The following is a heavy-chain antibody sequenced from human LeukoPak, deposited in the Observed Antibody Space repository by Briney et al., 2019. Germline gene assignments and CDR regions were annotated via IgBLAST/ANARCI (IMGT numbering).Heavy chain of an antibody. CDR2: ISGSGVRT. CDR3: AKGGAGEGGYCTNGVCPENY. CDR1: GFTFIFYG. D-gene: IGHD2-8*01. V-gene: IGHV3-23*01. J-gene: IGHJ4*02. Sequence: GESLRLSCAASGFTFIFYGMSWVRQAPGKGLEWVSGISGSGVRTYYADSVKGRFTISRDNSKNTLYLQMNSLRAGDTAVYYCAKGGAGEGGYCTNGVCPENYWGQGTLVTVSS.